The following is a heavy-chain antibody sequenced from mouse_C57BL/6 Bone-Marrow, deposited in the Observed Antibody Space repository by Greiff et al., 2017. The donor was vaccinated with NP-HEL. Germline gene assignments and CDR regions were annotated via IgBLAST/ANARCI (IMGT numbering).Heavy chain of an antibody. J-gene: IGHJ2*01. V-gene: IGHV14-4*01. CDR2: IDPENGDT. Sequence: VQLQQSGAELVRPGASVKLSCTASGFNIKDDYMHWVKQRPEQGLEWIGWIDPENGDTEYASKFQGKATITVDTSSNTAYLQLSSLTSEDTAVYYCTTWDYYGGDYWGQGTTLTVSS. CDR1: GFNIKDDY. D-gene: IGHD1-1*01. CDR3: TTWDYYGGDY.